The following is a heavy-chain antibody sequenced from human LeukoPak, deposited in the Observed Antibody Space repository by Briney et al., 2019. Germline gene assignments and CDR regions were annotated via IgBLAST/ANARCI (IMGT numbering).Heavy chain of an antibody. CDR3: ARDREVGAIGYYYYYGMDV. D-gene: IGHD2-15*01. CDR1: GFTFSGSA. J-gene: IGHJ6*02. CDR2: ISFDGSNK. V-gene: IGHV3-30-3*01. Sequence: GGSLRLSCAASGFTFSGSAMHWVRQAPGKGLEWVAVISFDGSNKQYADSVKGRFTISRDNSKNTLFLQVSSLRGEDTAVYYCARDREVGAIGYYYYYGMDVWGQGTTVTVSS.